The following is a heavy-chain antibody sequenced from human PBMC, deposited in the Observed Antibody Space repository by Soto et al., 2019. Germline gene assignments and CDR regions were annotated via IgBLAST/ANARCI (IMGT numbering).Heavy chain of an antibody. V-gene: IGHV3-23*01. D-gene: IGHD2-15*01. CDR2: IRWSGSNT. CDR3: ANDSNKSCSWQRSWYPVY. CDR1: GFPFSSYV. J-gene: IGHJ4*02. Sequence: GGCLRLSCAASGFPFSSYVMSWVRQAPKKGLEWVSCIRWSGSNTFYADSVKGWFTISRDNSKNTLLLQMNRLGPEDTAVYYCANDSNKSCSWQRSWYPVYWGQGIGVTVSS.